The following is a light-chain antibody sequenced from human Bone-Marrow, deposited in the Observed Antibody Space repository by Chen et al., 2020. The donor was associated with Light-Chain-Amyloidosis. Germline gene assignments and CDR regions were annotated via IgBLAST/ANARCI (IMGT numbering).Light chain of an antibody. Sequence: SYVLTQPSSVLVAPGQTATIAFGGNNIGSTSVHWYQQTPGQAPLLAVYDDSDRPSGIPERLSGANAGNTATLTISRVEAGDEADYCCQVWDRSSDRPVFGGGTKLTVL. CDR1: NIGSTS. CDR3: QVWDRSSDRPV. J-gene: IGLJ3*02. V-gene: IGLV3-21*02. CDR2: DDS.